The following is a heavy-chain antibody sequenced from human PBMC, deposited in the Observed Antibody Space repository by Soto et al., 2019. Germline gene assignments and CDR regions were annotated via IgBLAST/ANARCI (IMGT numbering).Heavy chain of an antibody. Sequence: QVQLVQSGAEVKKPGASVKVSCKASGYTFTSYGISWVRQAPGQGLEWMGWISASNGNTNYAQKLQGRDTMNTDPSTSTAYMELRSLRSDDTAVYYCARSWSAAAIDQPHYYYCYMDVWGKGTTVTVAS. CDR2: ISASNGNT. J-gene: IGHJ6*03. CDR1: GYTFTSYG. V-gene: IGHV1-18*01. D-gene: IGHD2-2*01. CDR3: ARSWSAAAIDQPHYYYCYMDV.